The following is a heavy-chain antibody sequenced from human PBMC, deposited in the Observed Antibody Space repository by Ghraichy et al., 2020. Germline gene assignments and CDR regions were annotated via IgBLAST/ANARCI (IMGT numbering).Heavy chain of an antibody. V-gene: IGHV4-4*09. J-gene: IGHJ3*02. D-gene: IGHD3-16*01. CDR3: ATGDSITDAFDI. CDR1: GGSISSYY. CDR2: IYTSGST. Sequence: SETLSLTCTVSGGSISSYYWSWIRQPPGKGLEWIGYIYTSGSTNYNPSLKSRVTISVDTSKNQFSLKLSSVTAADTAVYYCATGDSITDAFDIWGQGTMVTVSS.